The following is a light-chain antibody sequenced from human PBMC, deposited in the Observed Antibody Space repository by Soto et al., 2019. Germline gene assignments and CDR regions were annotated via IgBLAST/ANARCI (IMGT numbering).Light chain of an antibody. J-gene: IGKJ1*01. V-gene: IGKV3-15*01. CDR2: GAS. CDR1: QGVGSN. Sequence: EIVMTQSPATLSASPGERATLSCRASQGVGSNLAWYQQKPGQTPRLLIYGASVRPIGIPARFSGSGSGTDFTLTSRSLQSEDVSVYYCQQYNRWPLSFGPGTKVELK. CDR3: QQYNRWPLS.